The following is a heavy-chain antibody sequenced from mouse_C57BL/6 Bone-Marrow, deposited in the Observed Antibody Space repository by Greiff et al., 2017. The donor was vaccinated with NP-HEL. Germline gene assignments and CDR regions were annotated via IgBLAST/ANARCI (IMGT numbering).Heavy chain of an antibody. J-gene: IGHJ3*01. CDR1: GFTFSSYA. V-gene: IGHV5-4*01. CDR2: ISDGGSYT. CDR3: ARDRIYYYGSTWFAY. D-gene: IGHD1-1*01. Sequence: EVMLVESGGGLVKPGGSLKLSCAASGFTFSSYAMSWVRQTPEKRLEWVATISDGGSYTYYPDNVKGRSTISRDNAKNNLYLQMSHLKSEDTAMYYCARDRIYYYGSTWFAYWGQGTLVTVSA.